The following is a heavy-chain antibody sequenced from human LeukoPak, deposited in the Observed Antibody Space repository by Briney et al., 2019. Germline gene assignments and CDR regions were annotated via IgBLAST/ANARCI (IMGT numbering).Heavy chain of an antibody. D-gene: IGHD2-2*01. V-gene: IGHV3-30*04. Sequence: GGSLRLSCAASGFTFSSYAMHWVRQAPGKGLEWVAVISYDGSNKNYADSVKGRFTISGDNSKNTLYLQVNSLRAEDTALYYCAKDDVPAFGTGYMDAWGKGTTVIVSS. J-gene: IGHJ6*03. CDR1: GFTFSSYA. CDR3: AKDDVPAFGTGYMDA. CDR2: ISYDGSNK.